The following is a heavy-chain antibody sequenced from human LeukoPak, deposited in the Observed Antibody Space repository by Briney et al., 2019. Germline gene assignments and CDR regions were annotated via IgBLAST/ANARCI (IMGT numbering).Heavy chain of an antibody. Sequence: ASVKVSCKASGYTFTSYAISWVRQAPGQGLEWMGGIIPIFGTANYAQKFQGRVTITADESTSTAYMELSSLRSEDTAVYYCAREGITIFGVVTEVGWKYGMDVWGQGTTVTVSS. D-gene: IGHD3-3*01. J-gene: IGHJ6*02. CDR2: IIPIFGTA. V-gene: IGHV1-69*13. CDR1: GYTFTSYA. CDR3: AREGITIFGVVTEVGWKYGMDV.